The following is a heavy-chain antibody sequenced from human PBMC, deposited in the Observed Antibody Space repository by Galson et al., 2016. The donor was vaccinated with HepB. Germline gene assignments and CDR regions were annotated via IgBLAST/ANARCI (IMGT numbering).Heavy chain of an antibody. J-gene: IGHJ4*02. V-gene: IGHV4-31*03. D-gene: IGHD6-13*01. CDR1: GGSISNADYY. CDR2: IYYSGSS. CDR3: AREGGRIAAAGLIDC. Sequence: TLSLTCTVSGGSISNADYYWTWIRQLPGKGLEWIGHIYYSGSSYYNPSLKSRVTISVDTSKNQFSLKVTSVTAADTAVYYCAREGGRIAAAGLIDCWGQGTLVTVSS.